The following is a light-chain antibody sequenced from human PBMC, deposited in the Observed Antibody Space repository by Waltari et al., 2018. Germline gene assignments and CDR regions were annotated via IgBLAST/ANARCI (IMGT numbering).Light chain of an antibody. CDR2: GAS. Sequence: EIVLTQSPGTLSLSQGDTATLSCRASESVTTNYLAWYQQKFGQAPRLLIYGASNRATGVPVRFSSSGSGTDFTLTITSLTPEDFAVYYCQQYGASYSVTFGQGTRLEIK. CDR1: ESVTTNY. V-gene: IGKV3-20*01. CDR3: QQYGASYSVT. J-gene: IGKJ5*01.